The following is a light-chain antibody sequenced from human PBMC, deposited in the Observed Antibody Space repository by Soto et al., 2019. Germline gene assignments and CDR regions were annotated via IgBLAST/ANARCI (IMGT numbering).Light chain of an antibody. CDR2: EAS. CDR1: QSISNR. J-gene: IGKJ1*01. Sequence: EIQITQAPCTLSASVGDRVTITCLASQSISNRLAWYQQRPGKAPKYLIYEASTLDSGAPSRFSGSGSGTEFTLSISSLQPDDFSTYYFQQYNIYPWTFGQGTKVDIK. CDR3: QQYNIYPWT. V-gene: IGKV1-5*01.